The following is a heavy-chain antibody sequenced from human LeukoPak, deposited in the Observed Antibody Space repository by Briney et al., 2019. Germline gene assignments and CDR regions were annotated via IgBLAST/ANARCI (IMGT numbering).Heavy chain of an antibody. CDR2: ISSSSSYI. J-gene: IGHJ4*02. V-gene: IGHV3-21*01. Sequence: PGGSLTLSCAASGFTFSSYSMNWVRQAPGKGLEWVSSISSSSSYIYYADSVEGRFSISRDNSKNNLYMQMNSLRAEETGMYYRAKDRGTAMVTWVYFDYWGQGTLVTVCS. D-gene: IGHD5-18*01. CDR1: GFTFSSYS. CDR3: AKDRGTAMVTWVYFDY.